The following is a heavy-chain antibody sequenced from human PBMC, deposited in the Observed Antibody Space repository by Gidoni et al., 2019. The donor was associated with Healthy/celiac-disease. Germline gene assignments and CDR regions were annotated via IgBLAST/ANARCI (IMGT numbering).Heavy chain of an antibody. J-gene: IGHJ4*02. CDR2: INHSGST. Sequence: QVQLQQWGAGLLKPPETLSLTRAVDGGSFSGYYWSWIRQPQGKGLEWIGEINHSGSTNYNPSLKSRVTISVDTSKNQFSLKLSSVTAADTAVYYCGGDGDYVDYWGQGTLVTVSS. V-gene: IGHV4-34*01. D-gene: IGHD3-16*01. CDR1: GGSFSGYY. CDR3: GGDGDYVDY.